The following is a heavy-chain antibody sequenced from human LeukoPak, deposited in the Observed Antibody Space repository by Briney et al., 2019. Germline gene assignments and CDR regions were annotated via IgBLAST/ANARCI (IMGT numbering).Heavy chain of an antibody. CDR1: GFTFSSYA. CDR3: AKDGPYYYDSSGYYIFDY. V-gene: IGHV3-23*01. CDR2: ISGSGGST. D-gene: IGHD3-22*01. J-gene: IGHJ4*02. Sequence: GGSLRLSRAASGFTFSSYAMSWVRQAPGKGLEWVSAISGSGGSTYYADSVKGRFTISRDNSKNTLYLQMNSLRAEDTAVYYCAKDGPYYYDSSGYYIFDYWGQGTLVTVSS.